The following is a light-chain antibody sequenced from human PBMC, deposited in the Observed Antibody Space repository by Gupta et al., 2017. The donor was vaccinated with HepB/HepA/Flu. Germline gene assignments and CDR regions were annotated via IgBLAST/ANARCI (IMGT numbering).Light chain of an antibody. CDR1: QSVTSSY. CDR2: GAS. CDR3: QQYGSSPFT. V-gene: IGKV3-20*01. J-gene: IGKJ3*01. Sequence: VLSQLPRTLSLSPGESATLSCRASQSVTSSYLAWYQQKPGQAPRLLIYGASSRATGIPDRFSGSGSGTDFTLTISRLEPEDFAVYYCQQYGSSPFTFGPGTKVDIK.